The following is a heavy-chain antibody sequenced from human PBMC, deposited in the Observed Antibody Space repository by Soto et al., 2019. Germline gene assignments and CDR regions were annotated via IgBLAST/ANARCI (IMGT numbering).Heavy chain of an antibody. V-gene: IGHV4-59*01. J-gene: IGHJ4*02. CDR2: IYYSGST. CDR3: ARVRAPVYYFDY. Sequence: PSETLSLTCTVSGGSISSYYWSWIRQPPGKGLEWIGYIYYSGSTNYNPSLKSRVTISVDTSKNQFSLKLSSVTAADTAVYYCARVRAPVYYFDYWGQGTLVTVSS. D-gene: IGHD2-8*01. CDR1: GGSISSYY.